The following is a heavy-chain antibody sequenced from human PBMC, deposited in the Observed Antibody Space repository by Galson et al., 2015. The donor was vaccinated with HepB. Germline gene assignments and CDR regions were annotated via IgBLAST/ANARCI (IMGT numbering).Heavy chain of an antibody. CDR3: ARDLRYCSSTSCHQGDWFDP. Sequence: SVKVSCKASGYTFTGYYMHWVRQAPGQGLEWMGWINPNSGGTNYAQKFQGRVTMTRDTSISTAYMELSRLRSDDTAVYYCARDLRYCSSTSCHQGDWFDPWGQGTLVTVSS. CDR1: GYTFTGYY. V-gene: IGHV1-2*02. D-gene: IGHD2-2*01. J-gene: IGHJ5*02. CDR2: INPNSGGT.